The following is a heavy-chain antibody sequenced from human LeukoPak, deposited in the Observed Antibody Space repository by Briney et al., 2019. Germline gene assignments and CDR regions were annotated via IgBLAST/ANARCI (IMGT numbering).Heavy chain of an antibody. CDR3: AKDYADSSGWYRAFDI. CDR2: ISGSGGST. J-gene: IGHJ3*02. V-gene: IGHV3-23*01. Sequence: GGSLRLSCAAPGFTFSSYAMSWVRQAPGKGLEWVSAISGSGGSTYYADSVKGRFTISRDNSKNTLYLQMNSLRAEDTAVYYCAKDYADSSGWYRAFDIWGQGTMVTVSS. D-gene: IGHD6-19*01. CDR1: GFTFSSYA.